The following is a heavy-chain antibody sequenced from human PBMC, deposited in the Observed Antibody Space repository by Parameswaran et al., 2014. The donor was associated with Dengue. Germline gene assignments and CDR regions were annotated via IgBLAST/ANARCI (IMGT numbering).Heavy chain of an antibody. J-gene: IGHJ6*03. V-gene: IGHV4-39*07. D-gene: IGHD2-2*02. Sequence: ASETLSLTCTVSGGSISSGSYYWGWIRQPPGKGLECIGTIYYSGNTYYNPSLTSRVTISVDTSKNQFSLELSSVTAADTAVYYCARGRPYCTSTSCYNYYYMDVWGRGTTVTVSS. CDR3: ARGRPYCTSTSCYNYYYMDV. CDR1: GGSISSGSYY. CDR2: IYYSGNT.